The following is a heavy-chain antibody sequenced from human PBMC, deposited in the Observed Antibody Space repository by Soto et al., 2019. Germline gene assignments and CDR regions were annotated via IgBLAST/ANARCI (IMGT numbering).Heavy chain of an antibody. CDR3: ARDSSGPMAGDFDY. Sequence: ASVKVSCKASGYTFTSYGISWVRQAPGEGLEWMGWISAYNGNTNYAQKLKGRVTMTTDTSTSTAYMELRSLRSDDTAVYYCARDSSGPMAGDFDYWGQGTLVTVSS. CDR2: ISAYNGNT. CDR1: GYTFTSYG. J-gene: IGHJ4*02. V-gene: IGHV1-18*01. D-gene: IGHD3-22*01.